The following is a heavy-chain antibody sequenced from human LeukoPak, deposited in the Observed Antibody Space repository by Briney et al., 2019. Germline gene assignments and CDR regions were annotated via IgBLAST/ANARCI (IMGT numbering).Heavy chain of an antibody. CDR2: ISSSSSYI. J-gene: IGHJ5*02. CDR1: GFTFSSYS. V-gene: IGHV3-21*01. CDR3: ARESITMVRGVILNWFDP. Sequence: GGSLRLSCAASGFTFSSYSMNWVRQAPGKGLEWVSSISSSSSYIYYADSVKGRFTISRDNAKNSLYLQMTSLRAEDTAVYYCARESITMVRGVILNWFDPWGQGTLVTVSS. D-gene: IGHD3-10*01.